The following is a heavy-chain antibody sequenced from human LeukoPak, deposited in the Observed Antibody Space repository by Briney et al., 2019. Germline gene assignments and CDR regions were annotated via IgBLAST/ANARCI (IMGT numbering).Heavy chain of an antibody. Sequence: ASVKVSCKASGYTFSGYDINWMRQATGQGLEWMGWMNPNSGNTGYAQKFQGRVTMTRNTSISTAYMELSSLRSEDTAVYYCARAPAYYDSSGYYYDYYYGMDVWGQGTTVTVSS. CDR2: MNPNSGNT. CDR3: ARAPAYYDSSGYYYDYYYGMDV. V-gene: IGHV1-8*01. CDR1: GYTFSGYD. D-gene: IGHD3-22*01. J-gene: IGHJ6*02.